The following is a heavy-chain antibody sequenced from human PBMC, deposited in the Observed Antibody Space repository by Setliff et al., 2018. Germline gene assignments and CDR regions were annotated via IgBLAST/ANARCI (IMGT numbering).Heavy chain of an antibody. J-gene: IGHJ4*02. CDR2: FDPEDGET. D-gene: IGHD3-22*01. V-gene: IGHV1-24*01. Sequence: GASVKVSCKVSGYTLTELSMHWVRQAPGKGLEWMGGFDPEDGETIYAQKFQGRVTMTEDTSTDTAYMEQSSLRSEDTAVYYCATLAFTYYYDSSGYYPHDYWGQGTLVTVSS. CDR1: GYTLTELS. CDR3: ATLAFTYYYDSSGYYPHDY.